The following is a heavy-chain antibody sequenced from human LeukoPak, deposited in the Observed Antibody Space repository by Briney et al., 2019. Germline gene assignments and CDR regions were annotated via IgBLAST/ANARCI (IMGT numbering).Heavy chain of an antibody. CDR3: ARVVDPFHYGDVTPGGY. D-gene: IGHD4-17*01. CDR1: GFTFSSYA. CDR2: ISYDGSNK. J-gene: IGHJ4*02. V-gene: IGHV3-30-3*01. Sequence: GRSLRLSCAASGFTFSSYAMHWVRQAPGRGLEWVAVISYDGSNKYYADSVKGRFTISRDNSKNTLYLQMNSLRAEDTAVYYCARVVDPFHYGDVTPGGYWGQGTLVTVSS.